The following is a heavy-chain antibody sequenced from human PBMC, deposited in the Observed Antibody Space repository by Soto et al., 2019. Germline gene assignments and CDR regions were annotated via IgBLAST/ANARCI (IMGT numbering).Heavy chain of an antibody. Sequence: QVQLVQSGAEVKKPGSSVKVSCKASGDTFSNHTISWVRQAPGQGLEWMGRIIPILGAANYAQKFQGRVMITADKSTTTAYMELSSLRSADTAVYYCAGVSEMGTVTEGYYYYMDVWGKGTTVTVSS. J-gene: IGHJ6*03. D-gene: IGHD4-17*01. CDR1: GDTFSNHT. CDR3: AGVSEMGTVTEGYYYYMDV. CDR2: IIPILGAA. V-gene: IGHV1-69*08.